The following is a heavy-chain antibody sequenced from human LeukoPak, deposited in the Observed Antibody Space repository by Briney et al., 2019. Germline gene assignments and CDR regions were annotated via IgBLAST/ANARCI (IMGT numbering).Heavy chain of an antibody. CDR2: ISAYNGNT. V-gene: IGHV1-18*04. CDR3: ASVPMDSYYYGSGSYDY. Sequence: GASVKVSCKASGYTFTSYYMHWVRQAPGQGLEWMGWISAYNGNTNYAQKLQGRVTMTTDTSTSTAYMELRSLRSDDTAVYYCASVPMDSYYYGSGSYDYWGQGTLVTVSS. D-gene: IGHD3-10*01. CDR1: GYTFTSYY. J-gene: IGHJ4*02.